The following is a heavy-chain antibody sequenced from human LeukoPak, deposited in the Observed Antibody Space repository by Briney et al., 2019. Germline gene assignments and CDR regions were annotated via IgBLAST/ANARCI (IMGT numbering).Heavy chain of an antibody. CDR2: FYASGTT. D-gene: IGHD6-13*01. Sequence: SETLSLTCTVSGGSIVSHYWNWIRQPAGRGLEWIGRFYASGTTNTSPSLKSRVTMSVDTSKNQFSLKLSSVTAADTAVYYCAKDSSTWGNLAGHFDSWGQGTLVTVSP. CDR3: AKDSSTWGNLAGHFDS. V-gene: IGHV4-4*07. J-gene: IGHJ4*02. CDR1: GGSIVSHY.